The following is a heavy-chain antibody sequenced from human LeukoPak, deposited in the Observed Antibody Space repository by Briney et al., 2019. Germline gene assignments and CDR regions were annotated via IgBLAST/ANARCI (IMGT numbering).Heavy chain of an antibody. CDR2: ISTNGGST. D-gene: IGHD1-26*01. J-gene: IGHJ4*02. V-gene: IGHV3-64*01. Sequence: GGSLRLSCAASGFSFNTYAMHWVRQTPGKGLEYVSAISTNGGSTNYANSVKGRFTISRDNSKNTLYLQMGSLKTEDMAVYYCARLNSGNYNRGYLDYWGQGTLVTVSS. CDR1: GFSFNTYA. CDR3: ARLNSGNYNRGYLDY.